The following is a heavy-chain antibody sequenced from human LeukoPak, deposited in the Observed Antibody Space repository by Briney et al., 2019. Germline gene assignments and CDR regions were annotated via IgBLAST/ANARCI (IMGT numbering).Heavy chain of an antibody. CDR3: AGGYSYGFDY. J-gene: IGHJ4*02. CDR1: GGSISSSSYY. V-gene: IGHV4-39*01. CDR2: IYYSGSS. D-gene: IGHD5-18*01. Sequence: SETLSLTCTVSGGSISSSSYYWGWIRQPPGQGLEWIGSIYYSGSSYYNPSLKSRVTISVDTSKNQFSLKLSSVTAANTAVYYCAGGYSYGFDYWGQETLVTVSS.